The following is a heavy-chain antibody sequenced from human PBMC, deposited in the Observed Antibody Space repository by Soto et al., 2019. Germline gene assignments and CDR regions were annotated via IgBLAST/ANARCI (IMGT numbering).Heavy chain of an antibody. CDR3: ASMIGDPVLSFDS. Sequence: QVQLQESGPGLVKPSETLSLTCTVSGGSISSYYWSWIRQPPGKGLEWIGFIFYSGSTSYNPSLKRRVTLSIETSEYQFSLKLNSVTAADTAVYYCASMIGDPVLSFDSWGQGTLVAVSS. CDR2: IFYSGST. D-gene: IGHD3-10*02. J-gene: IGHJ5*01. V-gene: IGHV4-59*01. CDR1: GGSISSYY.